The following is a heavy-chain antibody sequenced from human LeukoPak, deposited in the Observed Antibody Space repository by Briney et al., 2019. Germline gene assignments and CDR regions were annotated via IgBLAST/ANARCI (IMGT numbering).Heavy chain of an antibody. V-gene: IGHV3-7*01. CDR3: ARAVGSSGCDY. Sequence: GGSLRLSCAASGFTFNNYWLTWVRQAPGKGLELVAKISQDGSEKYYVDSVKGRFTISRDSGKNSLYLQMNSLRVEDTAVYYCARAVGSSGCDYWGQGTLVTVSS. CDR2: ISQDGSEK. D-gene: IGHD3-22*01. CDR1: GFTFNNYW. J-gene: IGHJ4*02.